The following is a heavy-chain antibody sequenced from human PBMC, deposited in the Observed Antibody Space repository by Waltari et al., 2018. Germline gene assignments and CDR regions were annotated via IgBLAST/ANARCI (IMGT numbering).Heavy chain of an antibody. CDR3: ARVYSSGWYGRSD. Sequence: QVQLQQWGAGLLKPSETLSLTCAVYGGSFSGYYWSWIRQPPGKGLECIGEINHSGSTNYNPSVKSRVTISVDTSKNQFSLKLSSVTAADTAVYYCARVYSSGWYGRSDWGQGTLVTVSS. CDR1: GGSFSGYY. D-gene: IGHD6-19*01. V-gene: IGHV4-34*01. CDR2: INHSGST. J-gene: IGHJ4*02.